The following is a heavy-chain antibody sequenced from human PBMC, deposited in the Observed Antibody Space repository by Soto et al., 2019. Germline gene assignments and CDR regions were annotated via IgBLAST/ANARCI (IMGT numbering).Heavy chain of an antibody. CDR2: ISYDGSNK. CDR1: GFTFSSYG. V-gene: IGHV3-30*18. J-gene: IGHJ6*02. D-gene: IGHD3-3*01. Sequence: GGSLRLSCAASGFTFSSYGMHWVRQAPGNGLEWVAVISYDGSNKYYADSVKGRFTISRDNSKNTLYLQMNSLRAEDTAVYYCAKDGTYYDFWSGYYTGMVHYYYGMDVWGQGTTVTVSS. CDR3: AKDGTYYDFWSGYYTGMVHYYYGMDV.